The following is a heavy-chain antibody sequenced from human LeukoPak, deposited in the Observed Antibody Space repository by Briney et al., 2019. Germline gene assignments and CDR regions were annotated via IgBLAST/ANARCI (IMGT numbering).Heavy chain of an antibody. V-gene: IGHV3-7*04. CDR3: ARGFYSGAY. CDR2: IKQDGTEK. D-gene: IGHD5-12*01. Sequence: GGSLRLSCAASGFTFSSYWMNWVRQPPGKGLEWVAKIKQDGTEKYYVDSVKGRFTISRDNAKNLLYLHMNSVRAEDSAVYYCARGFYSGAYWGQGTLVTVSS. J-gene: IGHJ4*02. CDR1: GFTFSSYW.